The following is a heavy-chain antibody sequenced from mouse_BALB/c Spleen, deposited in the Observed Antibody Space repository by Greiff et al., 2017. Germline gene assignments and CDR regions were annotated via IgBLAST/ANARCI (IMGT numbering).Heavy chain of an antibody. CDR1: GFTFSSFG. CDR3: ERYYFDY. CDR2: ISSGSSTI. J-gene: IGHJ2*01. Sequence: DVMLVESGGGLVQPGGSRKLSCAASGFTFSSFGMHWVRQAPEKGLEWVAYISSGSSTIYYADTVKGRFTISRDNPKNTLFLQMTSLRSEDTAMYYCERYYFDYWGQGTTLTVSS. V-gene: IGHV5-17*02.